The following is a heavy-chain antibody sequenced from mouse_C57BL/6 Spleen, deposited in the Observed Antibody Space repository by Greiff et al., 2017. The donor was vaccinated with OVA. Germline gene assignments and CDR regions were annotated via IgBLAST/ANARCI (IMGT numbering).Heavy chain of an antibody. Sequence: VQLQQPGTELEKPGASVKLSCKASGYTFTSYWINWFNQRPGQGLEWIGNINPSNGETNYNEKFKNKATLTVDKSSSTVYMQLTSLTSAASAVYYCARVVTTGGAWFAYWGQGTLVTVSA. CDR2: INPSNGET. CDR1: GYTFTSYW. V-gene: IGHV1-53*01. CDR3: ARVVTTGGAWFAY. D-gene: IGHD2-2*01. J-gene: IGHJ3*01.